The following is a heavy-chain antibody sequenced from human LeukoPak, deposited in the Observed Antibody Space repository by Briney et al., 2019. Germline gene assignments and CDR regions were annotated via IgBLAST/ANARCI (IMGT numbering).Heavy chain of an antibody. V-gene: IGHV3-23*01. CDR1: GFTFSSYA. CDR3: AKHRGSSYGSLDY. Sequence: QSGGSLRLSCAASGFTFSSYAMSWVRQAPGKGLEWVSGIVGSGTSTYYADSVKGRFTVSRDNSKNTLYLQMKSLRVEDTAIYYCAKHRGSSYGSLDYWGQGILVTVSS. D-gene: IGHD5-18*01. J-gene: IGHJ4*02. CDR2: IVGSGTST.